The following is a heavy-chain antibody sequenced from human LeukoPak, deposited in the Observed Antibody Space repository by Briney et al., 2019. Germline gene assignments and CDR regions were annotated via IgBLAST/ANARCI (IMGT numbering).Heavy chain of an antibody. CDR2: IKSKTNGETT. CDR3: ARLNYFDTGGYSPFDY. J-gene: IGHJ4*02. CDR1: GLTFSNAW. V-gene: IGHV3-15*01. D-gene: IGHD3-22*01. Sequence: GGSLRLSCAASGLTFSNAWMSWVRQAPGKGLEWVGRIKSKTNGETTNYAAPVKGRFTISRDDSKNTLYLQMNSLRTEDTAVYYCARLNYFDTGGYSPFDYWGQGTLVTVSS.